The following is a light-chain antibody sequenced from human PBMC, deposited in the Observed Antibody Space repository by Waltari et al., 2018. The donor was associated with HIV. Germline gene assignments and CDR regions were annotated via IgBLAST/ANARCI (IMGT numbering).Light chain of an antibody. V-gene: IGKV3-20*01. CDR2: GAS. CDR3: QQYGSSPIT. Sequence: EVVLTQSPGTLSLSPGERATFSCRASQSVSASYLAWYQQKPGQAPRLLMYGASNRAPGNPDRFSGSGSGSGTDFTRTISRLEPEDFAIYHCQQYGSSPITFGGGTKLEIK. CDR1: QSVSASY. J-gene: IGKJ4*01.